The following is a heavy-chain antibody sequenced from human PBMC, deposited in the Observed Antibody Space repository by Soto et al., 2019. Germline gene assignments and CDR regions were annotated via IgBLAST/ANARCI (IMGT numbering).Heavy chain of an antibody. Sequence: GGSLRLSCAASGFTFSSYSMNWVRQAPGKGLEWVSSISSSSSYIYYVDSVKGRFTISRDNAKNSLYLQMNSLRAEDTAVYYCARVGGGYQLLHTFDIWGQGTMVTVSS. CDR1: GFTFSSYS. CDR3: ARVGGGYQLLHTFDI. V-gene: IGHV3-21*01. J-gene: IGHJ3*02. D-gene: IGHD2-2*01. CDR2: ISSSSSYI.